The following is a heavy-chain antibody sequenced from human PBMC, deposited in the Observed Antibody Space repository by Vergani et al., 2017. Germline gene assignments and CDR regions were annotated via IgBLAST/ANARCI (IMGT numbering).Heavy chain of an antibody. Sequence: QEQLLQSGGGVVQPGGSLRLSCIGSGYTFGHFDMHWVRQAPGKGLAWVAFIRYDGSNPQYIDSVKGRFTISRDNSKDTLFLQMNGRRPEDTGTYFCAXKGGSLYYYGVDVWGQGTTITVSS. CDR1: GYTFGHFD. J-gene: IGHJ6*02. CDR3: AXKGGSLYYYGVDV. V-gene: IGHV3-30*02. D-gene: IGHD1-26*01. CDR2: IRYDGSNP.